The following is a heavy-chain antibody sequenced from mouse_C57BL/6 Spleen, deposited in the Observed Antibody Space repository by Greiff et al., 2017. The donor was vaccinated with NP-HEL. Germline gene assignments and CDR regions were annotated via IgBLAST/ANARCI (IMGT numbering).Heavy chain of an antibody. V-gene: IGHV1-69*01. CDR1: GYTFTSYW. J-gene: IGHJ3*01. CDR3: AIYSYGIRFAY. CDR2: IDPSDSYT. Sequence: VQLQQPGAELVMPGASVKLSCKASGYTFTSYWMHWVKQRPGQRLEWIGEIDPSDSYTNYIQKFKGKSTLTVDKSSSTAYLQLSSLTSEDAAVYYCAIYSYGIRFAYWGQGTLVTVSA. D-gene: IGHD1-1*01.